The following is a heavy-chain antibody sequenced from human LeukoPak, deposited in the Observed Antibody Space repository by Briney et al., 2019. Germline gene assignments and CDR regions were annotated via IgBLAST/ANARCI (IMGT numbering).Heavy chain of an antibody. V-gene: IGHV1-46*01. Sequence: GASVKVSCKASGYTFTSYYVHWVRQAPGQGLEWMGIINPSGGSTSYAQKFQGRVTMTRDTSTSTVYMELSSLRSEDTAVYYCARDLRGIVVVVAATRGYGAFDIWGQGTMVTVSS. D-gene: IGHD2-15*01. CDR2: INPSGGST. CDR3: ARDLRGIVVVVAATRGYGAFDI. J-gene: IGHJ3*02. CDR1: GYTFTSYY.